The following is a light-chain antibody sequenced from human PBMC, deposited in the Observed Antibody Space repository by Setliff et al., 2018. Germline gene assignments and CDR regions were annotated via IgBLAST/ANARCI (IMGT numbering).Light chain of an antibody. Sequence: QSVLTQPPSVSAAPRQKVTISCSGSSSNIGSSYVSWYQQVPGTAPTLLIYDNNKRPSGIPDRFSGSKSGASGTLGITGLQTGDEAEYYCATWDFSLRGVVFGGGTQLTVL. J-gene: IGLJ2*01. V-gene: IGLV1-51*01. CDR1: SSNIGSSY. CDR2: DNN. CDR3: ATWDFSLRGVV.